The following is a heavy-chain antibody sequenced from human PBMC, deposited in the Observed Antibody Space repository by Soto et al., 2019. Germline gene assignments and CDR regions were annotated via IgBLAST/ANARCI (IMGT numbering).Heavy chain of an antibody. Sequence: GGSLRLSCAASWFPFTRHSMNWVCQAPGKGLEWVSSISSTTHYIYYADSVKGRFTISRDNAKNSLCRQMNSLSAQATAGYYCARDVRIEGQWLLSWGQGSLVTISA. CDR2: ISSTTHYI. J-gene: IGHJ5*02. CDR3: ARDVRIEGQWLLS. D-gene: IGHD6-19*01. CDR1: WFPFTRHS. V-gene: IGHV3-21*01.